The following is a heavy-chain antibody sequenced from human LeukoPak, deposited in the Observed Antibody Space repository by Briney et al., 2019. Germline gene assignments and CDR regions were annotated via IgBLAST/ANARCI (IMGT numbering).Heavy chain of an antibody. CDR3: AREECSIGVCYPSGY. CDR2: ISTYNANT. D-gene: IGHD2-8*01. V-gene: IGHV1-18*01. J-gene: IGHJ4*02. Sequence: GASVKVSCKASGYSFTSYGISWVRQAPGQGLEWMGWISTYNANTNYALKLQGRVTLTTDTSTSTAYMELNSLRSDDTAVYYCAREECSIGVCYPSGYWGQGTLVTVSS. CDR1: GYSFTSYG.